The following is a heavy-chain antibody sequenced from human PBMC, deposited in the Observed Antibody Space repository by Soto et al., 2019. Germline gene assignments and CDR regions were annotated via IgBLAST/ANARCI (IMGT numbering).Heavy chain of an antibody. CDR1: GGSFSGYY. Sequence: SETLSLTCAVYGGSFSGYYWSWIRQPPGKGLEWIGEINHSGSTNYNPSLKSRVTISVDTSKNQFSLKLSSVTAADTAVYYCARGRRRRGWFDPWGQGTLVTVSS. V-gene: IGHV4-34*01. CDR2: INHSGST. D-gene: IGHD3-10*01. J-gene: IGHJ5*02. CDR3: ARGRRRRGWFDP.